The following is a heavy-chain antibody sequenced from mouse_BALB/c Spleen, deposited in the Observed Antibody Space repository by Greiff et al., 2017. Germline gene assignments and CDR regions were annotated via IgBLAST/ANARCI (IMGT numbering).Heavy chain of an antibody. Sequence: QVQLQQPGAELVKPGASVKLSCKASGYTFTSYWMHWVKQRPGQGLEWIGEINPSNGRTNYNEKFKSKATLTVDKSSGTAYMQLSSLTSEDSAVYYCARSRYCGSGGNFDYWGQGTTVTVSS. CDR3: ARSRYCGSGGNFDY. CDR1: GYTFTSYW. D-gene: IGHD1-1*01. CDR2: INPSNGRT. V-gene: IGHV1S81*02. J-gene: IGHJ2*01.